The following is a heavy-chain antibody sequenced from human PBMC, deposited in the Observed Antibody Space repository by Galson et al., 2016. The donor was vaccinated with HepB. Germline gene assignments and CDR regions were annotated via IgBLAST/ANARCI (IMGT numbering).Heavy chain of an antibody. CDR3: ARYSRDDFWSGYTGIYYFDY. CDR2: IYSSGST. V-gene: IGHV4-59*01. D-gene: IGHD3-3*01. CDR1: GGSITSYY. Sequence: SETLSLTCAVSGGSITSYYWTWIRQSPGKGLEWIGYIYSSGSTDYNPSLRSRLTIPVGTSKNQFSLKVSSVTAADTAVYYCARYSRDDFWSGYTGIYYFDYWGQGTLVTVSS. J-gene: IGHJ4*02.